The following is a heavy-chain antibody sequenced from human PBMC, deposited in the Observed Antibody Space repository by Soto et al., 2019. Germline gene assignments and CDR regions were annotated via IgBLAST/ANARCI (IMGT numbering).Heavy chain of an antibody. CDR3: ASFSRVYYYDSSGGNAFDI. Sequence: EVQLVESGGGLVKPGGSLRLSCAASGFTFSSYSMNWVRQAPGKGLEWVSSISSSSSTIYYADSVKGRFTISRDNAKNSLYLQMNGLRAEDTAVYYCASFSRVYYYDSSGGNAFDIWGQGTMVTVSS. CDR1: GFTFSSYS. D-gene: IGHD3-22*01. CDR2: ISSSSSTI. V-gene: IGHV3-21*04. J-gene: IGHJ3*02.